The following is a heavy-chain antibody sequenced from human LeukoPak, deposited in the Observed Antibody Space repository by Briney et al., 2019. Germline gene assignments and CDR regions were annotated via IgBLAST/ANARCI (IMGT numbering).Heavy chain of an antibody. CDR3: AKAIAATGRWWIFDY. CDR2: ISGSGSST. Sequence: PGGSLRLSCAASGFTFSNYDMGWVRQAPGEGLEWVSSISGSGSSTYYADSVKGRFTTSRDNPKNAQYLQMSSLRAEDTAVYYCAKAIAATGRWWIFDYWGQGTLVTVSS. D-gene: IGHD6-13*01. V-gene: IGHV3-23*01. J-gene: IGHJ4*02. CDR1: GFTFSNYD.